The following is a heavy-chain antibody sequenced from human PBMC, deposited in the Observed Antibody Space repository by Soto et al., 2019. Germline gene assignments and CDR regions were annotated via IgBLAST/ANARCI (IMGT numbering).Heavy chain of an antibody. J-gene: IGHJ4*02. D-gene: IGHD3-22*01. CDR2: ISSSGSTI. CDR3: ARDRSFYYDSSGYDY. V-gene: IGHV3-48*03. Sequence: PGGSLGLSCAASGFTFSSYEMNWVRPAPGKGLEWVSYISSSGSTIYYADSVKGRFTISRDNAKNSLYLQMNSLRAEDTAVYYCARDRSFYYDSSGYDYWGQGTLVTVSS. CDR1: GFTFSSYE.